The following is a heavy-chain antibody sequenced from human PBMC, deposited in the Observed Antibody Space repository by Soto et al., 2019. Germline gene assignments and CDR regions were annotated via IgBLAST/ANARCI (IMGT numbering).Heavy chain of an antibody. V-gene: IGHV1-18*04. CDR1: GYTFISHG. J-gene: IGHJ6*02. Sequence: QVQLVQCGVEVKKPGASVKVSCKASGYTFISHGISWVRQAPGQGLEWMGWISGKNGNTNYAQKLQGRVTLTTDTSTSTAYMELRSLRSDDTAVYYCARVSSSIVAVPDYGMDVWGQGTTVTVSS. CDR3: ARVSSSIVAVPDYGMDV. D-gene: IGHD2-15*01. CDR2: ISGKNGNT.